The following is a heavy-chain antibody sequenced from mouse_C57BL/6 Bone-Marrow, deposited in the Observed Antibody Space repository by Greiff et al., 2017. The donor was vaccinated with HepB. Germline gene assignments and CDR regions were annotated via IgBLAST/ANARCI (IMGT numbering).Heavy chain of an antibody. CDR3: TREGNGYYGFAY. CDR2: IEPETGGT. V-gene: IGHV1-15*01. D-gene: IGHD2-3*01. Sequence: VKLMESGAELVRPGASVTLSCKASGYTFTDYEMHWVKQTPVHGLEWIGAIEPETGGTAYNQKFKGKAILTADKSSSTAYMELRSLTSEDSAVYYCTREGNGYYGFAYWGQGTLVTVSA. J-gene: IGHJ3*01. CDR1: GYTFTDYE.